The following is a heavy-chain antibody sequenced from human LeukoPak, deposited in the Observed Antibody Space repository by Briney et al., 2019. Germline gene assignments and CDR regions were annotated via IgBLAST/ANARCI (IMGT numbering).Heavy chain of an antibody. Sequence: ASVKVSCKASGGTFSSYAISWVRQAPGQQLEWMGRIIPIYGIANYAQKFQGRGTITADKSTSTAYVELSSLRSEDTAVYYCARSGIAVAGSFDYRGQGTLVTVSS. CDR3: ARSGIAVAGSFDY. CDR1: GGTFSSYA. CDR2: IIPIYGIA. V-gene: IGHV1-69*04. J-gene: IGHJ4*02. D-gene: IGHD6-19*01.